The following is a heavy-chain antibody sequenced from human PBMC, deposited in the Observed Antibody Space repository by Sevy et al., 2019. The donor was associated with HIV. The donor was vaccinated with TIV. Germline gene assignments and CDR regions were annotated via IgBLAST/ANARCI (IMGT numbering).Heavy chain of an antibody. CDR1: GFTFSSYE. D-gene: IGHD2-2*01. CDR3: ARDCSSTSCLWGMDV. Sequence: GGSLRLSCAASGFTFSSYEMNWVRQAPGKGLEWVANIKRDGSEKYYVASVKGRFTISRDNAKNSLYLQMNSLRVEDTAVYYCARDCSSTSCLWGMDVWGPGTTVTVSS. J-gene: IGHJ6*02. CDR2: IKRDGSEK. V-gene: IGHV3-7*03.